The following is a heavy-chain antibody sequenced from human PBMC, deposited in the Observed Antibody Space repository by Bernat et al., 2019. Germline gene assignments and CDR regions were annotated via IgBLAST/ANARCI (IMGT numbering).Heavy chain of an antibody. D-gene: IGHD3-16*02. V-gene: IGHV3-23*01. Sequence: EVQLLESGGGLVQPGGSLRLSCAASGFTFSSYAMSWVRQAPGKGLEWVSAISGSGGSTYYADSVKGRFTISRDNSKNTLYLQMNSLRAEDTAVYYCAKDPGYDYIWGSYRPTVWFDPWGQGTLVTVSS. J-gene: IGHJ5*02. CDR2: ISGSGGST. CDR3: AKDPGYDYIWGSYRPTVWFDP. CDR1: GFTFSSYA.